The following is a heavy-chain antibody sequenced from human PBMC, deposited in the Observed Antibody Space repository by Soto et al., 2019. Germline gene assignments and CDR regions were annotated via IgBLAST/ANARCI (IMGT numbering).Heavy chain of an antibody. CDR1: GFTVSSNY. Sequence: GGSLRLSCAASGFTVSSNYMSWVRQAPGKGLEWVSVIYSGGSTYYADSVKGRFTISRDNSKNTLYLQMNSLRAEDTAVYYCAGTMASYYYYGMDVWGQGTTVTSP. D-gene: IGHD3-10*01. CDR2: IYSGGST. J-gene: IGHJ6*02. V-gene: IGHV3-53*01. CDR3: AGTMASYYYYGMDV.